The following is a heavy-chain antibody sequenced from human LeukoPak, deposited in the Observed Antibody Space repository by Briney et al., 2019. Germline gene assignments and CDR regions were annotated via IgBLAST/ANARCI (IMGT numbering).Heavy chain of an antibody. CDR2: IRPSGYNT. V-gene: IGHV3-23*01. J-gene: IGHJ5*02. D-gene: IGHD6-19*01. CDR1: GFTVSSNY. Sequence: GGSLRLSCAASGFTVSSNYMTWVRQAPGRGLEWVSSIRPSGYNTYYGDSVKGRFTISRDNSKNTVYLQMNNMRLDDTAVYYCARVAGWNWFDPWGQGTLVTVSS. CDR3: ARVAGWNWFDP.